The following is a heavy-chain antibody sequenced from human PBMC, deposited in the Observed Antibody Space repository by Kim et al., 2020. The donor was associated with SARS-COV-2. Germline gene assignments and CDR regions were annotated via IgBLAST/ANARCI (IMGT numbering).Heavy chain of an antibody. CDR2: ISYDGSNK. Sequence: GGSLRLSCAASGFTISSYAMHWVRQAPGKGLEWVAVISYDGSNKYYADSVKGRFTISRDNSKNTLYLQMNSLRAEDTAVYYCARGERSHRYYYYYMDVWGRGTTVTVSS. D-gene: IGHD2-15*01. CDR1: GFTISSYA. J-gene: IGHJ6*03. V-gene: IGHV3-30-3*01. CDR3: ARGERSHRYYYYYMDV.